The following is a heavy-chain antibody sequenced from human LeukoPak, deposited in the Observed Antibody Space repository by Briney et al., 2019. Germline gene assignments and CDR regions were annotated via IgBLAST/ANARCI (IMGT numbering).Heavy chain of an antibody. CDR2: IIPIFGTA. CDR3: ARGDSSSWYEGNWFDP. D-gene: IGHD6-13*01. J-gene: IGHJ5*02. V-gene: IGHV1-69*01. Sequence: GASVKVSCKASGGTFSSYAISWVRQAPGQGLEWMGGIIPIFGTANYAQKFQGRVTITADESTSTAYMELSSLRSEDTAVYYCARGDSSSWYEGNWFDPWGQGTLVTVSS. CDR1: GGTFSSYA.